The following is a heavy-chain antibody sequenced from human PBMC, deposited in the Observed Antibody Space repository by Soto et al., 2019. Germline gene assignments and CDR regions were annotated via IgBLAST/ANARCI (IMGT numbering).Heavy chain of an antibody. Sequence: GGSLRLSCAASGFTFISYAMSWVLQAPWKGLEWVSAISGSVASTYYADSVKGRFTISRDNSKNTLYLQMNSLRAEDTAVYYCAHFDWFIDYWGQGTTVTVSS. CDR2: ISGSVAST. CDR3: AHFDWFIDY. CDR1: GFTFISYA. J-gene: IGHJ4*02. D-gene: IGHD3-9*01. V-gene: IGHV3-23*01.